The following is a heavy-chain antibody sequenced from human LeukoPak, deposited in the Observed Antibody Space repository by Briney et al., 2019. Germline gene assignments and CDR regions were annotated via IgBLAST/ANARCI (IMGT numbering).Heavy chain of an antibody. CDR1: GGSFSGYY. D-gene: IGHD3-22*01. Sequence: SETLSLTCAVYGGSFSGYYWSWIRQPPGKGLEWIGEINHSGSTNYNPSLKSRVTISVDTSKNQFSLKLNSVTAADTAVYYCARVHYYYDSSGSLRGYFDYWGQGTLVAVSS. CDR3: ARVHYYYDSSGSLRGYFDY. CDR2: INHSGST. J-gene: IGHJ4*02. V-gene: IGHV4-34*01.